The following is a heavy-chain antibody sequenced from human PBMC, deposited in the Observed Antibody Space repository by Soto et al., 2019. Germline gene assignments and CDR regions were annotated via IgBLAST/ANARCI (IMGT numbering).Heavy chain of an antibody. Sequence: QVQLVESGGGVGQPGRSLRLSCAASGFTFSSYGMHWVRQAPGKGLEWVAVIWYDGSNKYYADSVKGRFTISRDNSKNTLYLQMNRLRAEDTAVYYCARDLSAGGTTDNWFDPWGQGTLVTVSS. CDR2: IWYDGSNK. CDR3: ARDLSAGGTTDNWFDP. CDR1: GFTFSSYG. J-gene: IGHJ5*02. D-gene: IGHD1-1*01. V-gene: IGHV3-33*01.